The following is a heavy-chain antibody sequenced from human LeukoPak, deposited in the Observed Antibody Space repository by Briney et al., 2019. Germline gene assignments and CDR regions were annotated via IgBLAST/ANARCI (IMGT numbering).Heavy chain of an antibody. CDR2: INHSGST. V-gene: IGHV4-34*01. CDR3: ARVGVAGLTLGFDV. J-gene: IGHJ3*01. Sequence: SETLSLTCAVYGGSFSGYYWSWIRQPPGKGLEWIGEINHSGSTNYNPSLKSRVTISVDTSKNQFSLKLSSVTAANTAKYYCARVGVAGLTLGFDVWGQGTMVTVSS. CDR1: GGSFSGYY. D-gene: IGHD6-19*01.